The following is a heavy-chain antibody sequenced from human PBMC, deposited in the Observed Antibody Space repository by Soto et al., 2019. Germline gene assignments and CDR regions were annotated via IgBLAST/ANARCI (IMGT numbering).Heavy chain of an antibody. J-gene: IGHJ4*02. D-gene: IGHD6-19*01. CDR2: ISSGRPDI. CDR1: GFSFDTYN. V-gene: IGHV3-21*01. Sequence: GGSLRLSCAASGFSFDTYNMNWVRQAPGKGLEWVSSISSGRPDIFYADSVRGRFTISRDDAKKSLFLQMNSLRADDTAVYYCARDHLGIAAGDFDLWGQGTLVNVSS. CDR3: ARDHLGIAAGDFDL.